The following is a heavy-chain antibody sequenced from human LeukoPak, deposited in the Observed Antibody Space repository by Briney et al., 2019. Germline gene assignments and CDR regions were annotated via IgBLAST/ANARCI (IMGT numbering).Heavy chain of an antibody. D-gene: IGHD3-3*01. CDR1: GFTFSSYS. CDR3: AKDLGAYYDFWSGYYSQADGY. V-gene: IGHV3-21*01. Sequence: PGGSLRLSCAASGFTFSSYSMNWVRQAPGKGLEWVSSISSSSSYIYYADSVKGRFTISRDNSKNTLYLQMNSLRAEDTAVYYCAKDLGAYYDFWSGYYSQADGYWGQGTLVTVSS. J-gene: IGHJ4*02. CDR2: ISSSSSYI.